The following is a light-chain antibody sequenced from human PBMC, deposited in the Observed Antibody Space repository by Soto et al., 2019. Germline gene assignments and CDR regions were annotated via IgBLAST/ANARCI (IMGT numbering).Light chain of an antibody. CDR2: EVS. CDR1: SSDVGGYNY. CDR3: SSYAGSNNFVV. Sequence: QSVLTQPPSASGSPGQSVTISCTGTSSDVGGYNYVSWYQQHPGKAPKLMIYEVSKRPSGVPDRFSGSKSGNTASLTVSGLQAEDEADYDCSSYAGSNNFVVFGGGTKLTV. J-gene: IGLJ2*01. V-gene: IGLV2-8*01.